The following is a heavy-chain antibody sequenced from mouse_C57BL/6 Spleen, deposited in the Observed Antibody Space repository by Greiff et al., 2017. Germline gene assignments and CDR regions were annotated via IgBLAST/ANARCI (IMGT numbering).Heavy chain of an antibody. Sequence: VQLQQPGAELVKPGASVKLSCKASGYTFTSYWMHWVKQRPGRGLEWIGRIDPNSGGTKYNEKFKSKATLTVDKPASTAYMQLSSLTSEDSAVYYCARGKNSNYEAWFAYWGQGTLVTASA. D-gene: IGHD2-5*01. J-gene: IGHJ3*01. CDR1: GYTFTSYW. CDR2: IDPNSGGT. CDR3: ARGKNSNYEAWFAY. V-gene: IGHV1-72*01.